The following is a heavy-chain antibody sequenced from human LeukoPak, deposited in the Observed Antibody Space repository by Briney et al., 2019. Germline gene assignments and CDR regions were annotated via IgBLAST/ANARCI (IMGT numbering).Heavy chain of an antibody. CDR2: IYYSGST. V-gene: IGHV4-59*08. Sequence: SETLSLTCTVSGGSISSYYWSWIRQPPGKGLEWIGYIYYSGSTNYNPSLKSRVTISVDTSKNQFSLKLSSVTAADTAVYYCAGRPTDYSNYGSWFDPWGQGTLVTVSS. D-gene: IGHD4-11*01. J-gene: IGHJ5*02. CDR1: GGSISSYY. CDR3: AGRPTDYSNYGSWFDP.